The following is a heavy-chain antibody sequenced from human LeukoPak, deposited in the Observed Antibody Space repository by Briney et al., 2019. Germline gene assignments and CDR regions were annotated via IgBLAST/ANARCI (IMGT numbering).Heavy chain of an antibody. CDR1: GGSISSHY. Sequence: KPSETLSLTCTVSGGSISSHYWSWIRQPPGKGLEWIGYIYYSGSTNYNPSLKSRVTISVDTSKNQFSLKLSSVTAADTAVYNCARQQQLAYMDVWGKGTTVTVSS. D-gene: IGHD6-13*01. CDR2: IYYSGST. CDR3: ARQQQLAYMDV. V-gene: IGHV4-59*11. J-gene: IGHJ6*03.